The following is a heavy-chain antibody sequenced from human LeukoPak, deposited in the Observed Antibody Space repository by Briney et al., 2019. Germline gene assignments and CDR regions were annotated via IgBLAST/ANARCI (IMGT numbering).Heavy chain of an antibody. CDR2: IYHSGST. J-gene: IGHJ3*02. CDR1: GYSISSDYY. V-gene: IGHV4-38-2*02. CDR3: AKSNGYGLIDI. D-gene: IGHD3-10*01. Sequence: SETLSLTCTVSGYSISSDYYWGWVRQPPGKGLEWIGSIYHSGSTYYNPSLKSRLTISLDTSRNQFSLKLNSVTAADTAVYYCAKSNGYGLIDIWGQGTMVTVSS.